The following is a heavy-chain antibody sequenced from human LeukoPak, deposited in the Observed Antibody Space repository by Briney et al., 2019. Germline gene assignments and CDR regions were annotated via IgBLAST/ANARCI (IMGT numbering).Heavy chain of an antibody. CDR1: GFTFSSYA. CDR3: ARESMVRGLDY. CDR2: ISYDGSNK. Sequence: GGSLRLSCAASGFTFSSYAMHWVRQAPGKGLEWVAVISYDGSNKYYADSVKGRFTISRDNSKNTLYLQMNSLRAEDTAVYYCARESMVRGLDYWGQGTLVTVSS. J-gene: IGHJ4*02. V-gene: IGHV3-30-3*01. D-gene: IGHD3-10*01.